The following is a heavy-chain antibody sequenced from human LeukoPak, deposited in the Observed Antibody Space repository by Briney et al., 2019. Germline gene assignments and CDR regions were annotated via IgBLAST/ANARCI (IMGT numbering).Heavy chain of an antibody. CDR3: AKDRLVRTMVVVVITTDEYSQH. Sequence: GGSLRLSCAASGFTFSSYAMSWVRQAPGKGLEWVSAISGSGGSTYYADSVKGRFTISRDNSKNTLYLQMNSLRAEDTAVYYCAKDRLVRTMVVVVITTDEYSQHWGQGTLVTVSS. CDR2: ISGSGGST. V-gene: IGHV3-23*01. D-gene: IGHD3-22*01. J-gene: IGHJ1*01. CDR1: GFTFSSYA.